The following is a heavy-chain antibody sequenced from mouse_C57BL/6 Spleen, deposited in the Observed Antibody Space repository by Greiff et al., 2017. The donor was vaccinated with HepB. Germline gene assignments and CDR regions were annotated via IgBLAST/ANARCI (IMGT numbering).Heavy chain of an antibody. J-gene: IGHJ4*01. V-gene: IGHV1-52*01. D-gene: IGHD2-3*01. CDR1: GYTFTSYW. CDR3: ARRDGYYDYAMDY. Sequence: VKLMESGAELVRPGSSVKLSCKASGYTFTSYWMHWVKQRPIQGLEWIGNIDPSDSETHYNQKFKDKATLTVDKSSSTAYMQLSSLTSEDSAVYYCARRDGYYDYAMDYWGQGTSVTVSS. CDR2: IDPSDSET.